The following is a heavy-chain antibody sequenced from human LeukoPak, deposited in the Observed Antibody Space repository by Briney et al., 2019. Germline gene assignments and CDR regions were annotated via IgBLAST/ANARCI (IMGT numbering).Heavy chain of an antibody. CDR1: GGTFSSYA. CDR2: IIPILGIA. CDR3: ARDRIVPAAQYYYYGMDV. V-gene: IGHV1-69*04. J-gene: IGHJ6*02. Sequence: SVKVSCTASGGTFSSYAISWVRQAPGQGLEWMGRIIPILGIANYAQKFQGRVTITAGKSTSTAYMELSSLRSEDTAVYYCARDRIVPAAQYYYYGMDVWGQGTTVTVSS. D-gene: IGHD2-2*01.